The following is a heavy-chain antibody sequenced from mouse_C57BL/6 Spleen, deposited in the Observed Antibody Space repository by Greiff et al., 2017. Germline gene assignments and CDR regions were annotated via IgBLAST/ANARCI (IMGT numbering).Heavy chain of an antibody. J-gene: IGHJ2*01. D-gene: IGHD2-4*01. V-gene: IGHV1-82*01. CDR3: ARAPYEYVDY. CDR1: GYAFSSSW. Sequence: HVQLQQSGPELVKPGASVKISCKASGYAFSSSWMTWVQQRPGKGLEWIGRIYPGDGDTNYNGTFKGTATLSADKSSSTADMQHSRLTSEDSAVYICARAPYEYVDYWGQGTTLTVSS. CDR2: IYPGDGDT.